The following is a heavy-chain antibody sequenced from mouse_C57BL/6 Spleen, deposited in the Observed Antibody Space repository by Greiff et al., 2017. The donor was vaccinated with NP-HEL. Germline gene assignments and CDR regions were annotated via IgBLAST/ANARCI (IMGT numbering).Heavy chain of an antibody. CDR1: GFSFTSYA. J-gene: IGHJ2*01. Sequence: QVQLKQSGPGLVAPSQSLSITCTVSGFSFTSYAISWVRQPPGQGLEWLGVIWPGGGTTYNSAHKSRMSNITDNYKSQVVLKMISLQTDETARYYCARNLDYLDYWGQGTTLTVSS. V-gene: IGHV2-9-1*01. CDR3: ARNLDYLDY. CDR2: IWPGGGT.